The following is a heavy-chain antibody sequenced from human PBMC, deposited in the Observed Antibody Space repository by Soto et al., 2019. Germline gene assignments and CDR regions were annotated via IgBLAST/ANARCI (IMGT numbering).Heavy chain of an antibody. CDR1: GYTFTSYA. CDR2: INAGNGNT. CDR3: ARGRGGGASRGDY. D-gene: IGHD2-2*01. J-gene: IGHJ4*02. V-gene: IGHV1-3*05. Sequence: QVQLVQSGAEEKKPGASVKVSCKASGYTFTSYATHWVRQAPGQRLEWMGWINAGNGNTKYSQKFQGRVTITRDTSAGPAAMELGSLGSEATAVYYWARGRGGGASRGDYWGQGTLVTVSS.